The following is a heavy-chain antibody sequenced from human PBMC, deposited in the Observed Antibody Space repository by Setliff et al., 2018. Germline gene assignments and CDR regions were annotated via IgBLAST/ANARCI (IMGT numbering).Heavy chain of an antibody. CDR1: VDSISSSTYY. CDR3: ARMSGFQYIDV. J-gene: IGHJ6*03. D-gene: IGHD3-3*01. CDR2: VYYSGTT. V-gene: IGHV4-39*01. Sequence: PSETLSLTCTVSVDSISSSTYYWGWIRQPPGKGLEWIGSVYYSGTTKYNPSLGSRVTISVDASKNQFSLKLSSVTAADTAVYYCARMSGFQYIDVWDKGTTVTVSS.